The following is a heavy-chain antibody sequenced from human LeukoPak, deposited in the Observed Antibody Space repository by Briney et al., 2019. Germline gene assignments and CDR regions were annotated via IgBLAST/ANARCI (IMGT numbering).Heavy chain of an antibody. CDR3: AKGSGKQWLVLYPLDY. Sequence: GGSLRLSCAASGFTFGTYGMHWVRQAPGKGLEWVAFIRFDGSNKYYTDSVKGRFTISRDNSKNTLYLQMISLRVEDTAVYYCAKGSGKQWLVLYPLDYWGQGTLVTVSS. D-gene: IGHD6-19*01. V-gene: IGHV3-30*02. CDR1: GFTFGTYG. J-gene: IGHJ4*02. CDR2: IRFDGSNK.